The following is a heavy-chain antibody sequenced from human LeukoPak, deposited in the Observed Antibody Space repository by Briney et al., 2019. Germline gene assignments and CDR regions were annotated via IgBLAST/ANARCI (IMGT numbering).Heavy chain of an antibody. J-gene: IGHJ4*02. D-gene: IGHD2-2*01. V-gene: IGHV4-34*01. CDR2: INHSGST. Sequence: ASETLSLTCAVYGGSFSGYYWSWIRQPPGKGLEWIGEINHSGSTNYNPSLKSRVTISVDTSKNQFSLKLSSVTAADTAVYYCARGRPDIVVVPVAIYYWGQGTLVTVSS. CDR1: GGSFSGYY. CDR3: ARGRPDIVVVPVAIYY.